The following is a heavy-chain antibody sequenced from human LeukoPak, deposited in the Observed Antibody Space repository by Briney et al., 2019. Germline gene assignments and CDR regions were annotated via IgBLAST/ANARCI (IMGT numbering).Heavy chain of an antibody. CDR1: GYTFTGYY. CDR2: INPNSGGT. Sequence: ASVKVSCKASGYTFTGYYMRWVRQAPGQGLEWMGWINPNSGGTNYAQKLQGRVTMTRDTSISTAYMELSRLRSDDTAVYYCARDESGAKVFQHWGQGTLVTVSS. J-gene: IGHJ1*01. CDR3: ARDESGAKVFQH. D-gene: IGHD1-26*01. V-gene: IGHV1-2*02.